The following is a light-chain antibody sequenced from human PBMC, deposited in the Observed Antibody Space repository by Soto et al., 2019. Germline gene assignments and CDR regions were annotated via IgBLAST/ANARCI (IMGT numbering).Light chain of an antibody. Sequence: DIVMTQSPLSLPVTPGDPASISCRSSQSILHSNGYNYLDWYLQKPGQSPQLLIYLGSNRASGVPDRFSGSGSGTDFTLKISRVEAEDVGVYYCMQALQTPNTFGQGTKLEIK. CDR1: QSILHSNGYNY. V-gene: IGKV2-28*01. J-gene: IGKJ2*01. CDR3: MQALQTPNT. CDR2: LGS.